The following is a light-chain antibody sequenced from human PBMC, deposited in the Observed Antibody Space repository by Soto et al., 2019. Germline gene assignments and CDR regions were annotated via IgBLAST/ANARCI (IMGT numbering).Light chain of an antibody. Sequence: QSVLTQPPSVSAAPGQKVTISCSGISSNIGGNSVSWYQQLPGTAPKLLIYDDNKRPSGIPDRFSGPKSGTSATLGITGFQTGDEADYYCRSWDSRLSAYVFGTGSKAPS. CDR2: DDN. CDR3: RSWDSRLSAYV. J-gene: IGLJ1*01. CDR1: SSNIGGNS. V-gene: IGLV1-51*01.